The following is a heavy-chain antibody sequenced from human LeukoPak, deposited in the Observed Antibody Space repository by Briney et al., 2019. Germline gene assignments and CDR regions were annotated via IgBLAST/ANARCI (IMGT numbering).Heavy chain of an antibody. CDR1: GYIFTDYF. Sequence: ASVEVSCKASGYIFTDYFIHWLRQAPGQGLEWMGWINPNSGGTKYAEKFQGRVTMTRDTSITTAYMELYSLTSDDTAVYYCANSLSTIAARLGYWGQGTLVTVSS. J-gene: IGHJ4*02. CDR2: INPNSGGT. D-gene: IGHD6-6*01. CDR3: ANSLSTIAARLGY. V-gene: IGHV1-2*02.